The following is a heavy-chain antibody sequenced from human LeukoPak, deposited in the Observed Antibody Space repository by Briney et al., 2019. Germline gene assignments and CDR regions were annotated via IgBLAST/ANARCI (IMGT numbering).Heavy chain of an antibody. CDR3: ATLRDSGSYYGFDY. Sequence: ASVKVSCKASGYTFTSYDINWVRQATGQGLEWMGWMNPNSGNTGYAQKFQGGVTITRNTSISTAYMELSSLRSEDTAVYYCATLRDSGSYYGFDYWGQGTLVTVSS. V-gene: IGHV1-8*03. D-gene: IGHD1-26*01. J-gene: IGHJ4*02. CDR2: MNPNSGNT. CDR1: GYTFTSYD.